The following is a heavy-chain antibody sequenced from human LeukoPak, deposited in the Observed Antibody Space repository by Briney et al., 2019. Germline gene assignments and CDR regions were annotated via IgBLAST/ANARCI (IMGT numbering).Heavy chain of an antibody. V-gene: IGHV4-59*01. Sequence: SETLSLTCTVSGGSISSYYWSWIRQPPGKGLEWIGYIYYSGSTNYNPSLMSRVTISVDTSKNQFSLKLSSVTAADTAVYYCARSNAKGGWFDPWGQGTLVTVSS. CDR1: GGSISSYY. D-gene: IGHD3-16*01. CDR2: IYYSGST. CDR3: ARSNAKGGWFDP. J-gene: IGHJ5*02.